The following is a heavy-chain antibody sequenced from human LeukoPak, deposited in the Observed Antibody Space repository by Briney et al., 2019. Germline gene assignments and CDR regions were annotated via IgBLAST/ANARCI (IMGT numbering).Heavy chain of an antibody. V-gene: IGHV3-30*18. D-gene: IGHD2-21*02. CDR1: GFTFSSYG. J-gene: IGHJ4*02. Sequence: GGSLRLSCAASGFTFSSYGMHWVRQAPGKGLEWVAVISYDGSNKYYADSVKGRFTISRDNSKNTLYPQMNSLRAEDTAVYYCAKVDQLVVVTGFDYWGQGTLVTVSS. CDR3: AKVDQLVVVTGFDY. CDR2: ISYDGSNK.